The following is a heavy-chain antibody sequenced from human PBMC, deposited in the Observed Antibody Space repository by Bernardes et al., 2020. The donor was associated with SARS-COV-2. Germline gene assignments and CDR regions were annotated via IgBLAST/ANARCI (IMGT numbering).Heavy chain of an antibody. D-gene: IGHD1-1*01. V-gene: IGHV4-34*01. CDR1: GGSFSGYY. CDR2: INHSGST. CDR3: ARARVVKLERRVWFDP. J-gene: IGHJ5*02. Sequence: SETLSLTCAVYGGSFSGYYWSWIRQPPGKGLEWIGEINHSGSTNYNPSLKSRVTISVDTSKNQFSLKLSSVTAADTAVYYCARARVVKLERRVWFDPWGQGTLVTVSS.